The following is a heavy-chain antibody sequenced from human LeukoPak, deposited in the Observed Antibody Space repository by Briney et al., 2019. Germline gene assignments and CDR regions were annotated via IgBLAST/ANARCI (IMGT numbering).Heavy chain of an antibody. Sequence: ASVKVSCKASGYTFTSYYMHWVRQAPGQGLEWMGIINPSGGSTSYAQKFQGRVTMTRDMSTSTVYMELSSLRYEDTAVYYRARDMVPKEDGYNQGGVDYWGQGTLVTVSS. V-gene: IGHV1-46*01. CDR2: INPSGGST. D-gene: IGHD5-24*01. CDR3: ARDMVPKEDGYNQGGVDY. J-gene: IGHJ4*02. CDR1: GYTFTSYY.